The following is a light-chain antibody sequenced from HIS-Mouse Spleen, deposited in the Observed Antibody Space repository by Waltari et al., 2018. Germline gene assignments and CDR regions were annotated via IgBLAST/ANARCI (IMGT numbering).Light chain of an antibody. CDR3: CSYAGSSTFEV. Sequence: QSALTQPASVSGSPGQSITISCTGTSSDVGSYNLVSWYQQQPGKAPKLMIYEGSKRPSGVSNRFSGSKSGNTASLTLSGLQAEDEADYYCCSYAGSSTFEVFGGGTKLTVL. CDR1: SSDVGSYNL. V-gene: IGLV2-23*03. J-gene: IGLJ2*01. CDR2: EGS.